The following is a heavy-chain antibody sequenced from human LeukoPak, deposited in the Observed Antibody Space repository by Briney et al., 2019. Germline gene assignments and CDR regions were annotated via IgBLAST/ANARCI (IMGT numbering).Heavy chain of an antibody. Sequence: PSETLSLTCAVYGGSFSGYYWSWIRQPPGKGLEWIGEINHSGSTNYNPSLKSRVTISVETSKNQFSLKLSSVTAADTAVYYCARHTYYYGSGSYYRFSYFDYWGQGTLVTVSS. CDR2: INHSGST. J-gene: IGHJ4*02. CDR3: ARHTYYYGSGSYYRFSYFDY. CDR1: GGSFSGYY. V-gene: IGHV4-34*01. D-gene: IGHD3-10*01.